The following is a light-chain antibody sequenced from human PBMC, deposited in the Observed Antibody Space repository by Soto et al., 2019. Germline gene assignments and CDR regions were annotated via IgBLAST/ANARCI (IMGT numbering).Light chain of an antibody. CDR3: QQYGSSPVYT. CDR2: GAS. J-gene: IGKJ2*01. V-gene: IGKV3-20*01. CDR1: QSVSSSY. Sequence: EIVLTKSPGTLSLSPGERATLSCRASQSVSSSYLAWYQQKPGQAPRLLIYGASSRATGIPDRFSGSGSGTDFTLTISRLEPEDFAVYYCQQYGSSPVYTFGHGTKLEIK.